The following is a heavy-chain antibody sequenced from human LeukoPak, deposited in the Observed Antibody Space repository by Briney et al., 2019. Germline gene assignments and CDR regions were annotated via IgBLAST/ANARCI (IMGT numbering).Heavy chain of an antibody. V-gene: IGHV3-48*04. D-gene: IGHD2-21*02. Sequence: GGSLRLSCAASGFTFSSYAISWVRQAPGKGLEWVSYISSSSSTIYYADSVKGRFTISRDNAKNSLYLQMYSLSAEDTAVYYCARTPAYCGGDCYSCFDYWGQGTLVTVSS. CDR3: ARTPAYCGGDCYSCFDY. J-gene: IGHJ4*02. CDR2: ISSSSSTI. CDR1: GFTFSSYA.